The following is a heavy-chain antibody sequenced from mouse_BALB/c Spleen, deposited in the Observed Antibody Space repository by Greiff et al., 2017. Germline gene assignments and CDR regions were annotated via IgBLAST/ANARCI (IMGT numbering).Heavy chain of an antibody. Sequence: EVQLQQSGAELVKPGASVKLSCTASGFNIKDSYMHWVKQRPEQGLEWIGRIDPANGNTKYDPKFQGKATIKADTSSNTAYLQLSSLTSEDTAVYYCALDDAMDYWGQGTSVTVSS. V-gene: IGHV14-3*02. J-gene: IGHJ4*01. CDR1: GFNIKDSY. CDR2: IDPANGNT. CDR3: ALDDAMDY.